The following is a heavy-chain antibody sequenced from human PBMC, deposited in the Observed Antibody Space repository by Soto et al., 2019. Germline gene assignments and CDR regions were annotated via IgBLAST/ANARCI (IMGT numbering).Heavy chain of an antibody. CDR2: IGSKGDNYAT. CDR1: GFVFSSSA. CDR3: TRRADGGMDV. J-gene: IGHJ6*02. V-gene: IGHV3-73*01. Sequence: EVQLVESGGGLVQPGESLKVSCAASGFVFSSSAIHWVRQAPGKGLEWIGRIGSKGDNYATAYSDSVRERFIISREGLRQTAWLHMGSLKVEDTAVYYCTRRADGGMDVWGQGATVIVPS.